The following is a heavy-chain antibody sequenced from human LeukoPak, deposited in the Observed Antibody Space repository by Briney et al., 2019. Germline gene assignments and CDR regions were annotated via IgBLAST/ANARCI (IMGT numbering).Heavy chain of an antibody. CDR2: IWCDGSNK. CDR1: GFTFSSYG. CDR3: AREPGGSSLYYFDY. V-gene: IGHV3-33*01. D-gene: IGHD3-16*01. J-gene: IGHJ4*02. Sequence: GRSLRLSCAASGFTFSSYGMHWVRQAPGKGLEWVAVIWCDGSNKYYADSVKGRFTISRDNSKNTLYLEMNSLRAEDTAVYYCAREPGGSSLYYFDYWGRGTLVTVSS.